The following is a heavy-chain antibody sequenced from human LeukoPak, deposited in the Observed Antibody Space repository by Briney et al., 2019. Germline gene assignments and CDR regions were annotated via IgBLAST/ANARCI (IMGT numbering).Heavy chain of an antibody. CDR3: AREEDYPYFDN. CDR2: ISSSSSYI. D-gene: IGHD3-16*01. CDR1: GFTFRSYV. V-gene: IGHV3-21*01. J-gene: IGHJ4*02. Sequence: KPGGSLRFSCAASGFTFRSYVMSWVRQAPGKGLEWVSSISSSSSYIYYGDSVQGRFTISRDNAKNSLFLQMNSLRAEDTAVYYCAREEDYPYFDNWGQGTLVTVSS.